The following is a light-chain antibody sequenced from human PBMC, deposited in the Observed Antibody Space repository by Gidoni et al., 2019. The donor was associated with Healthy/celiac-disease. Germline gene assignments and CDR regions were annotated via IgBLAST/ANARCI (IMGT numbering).Light chain of an antibody. CDR1: QSISSY. CDR2: AAS. V-gene: IGKV1-39*01. J-gene: IGKJ4*01. CDR3: QQSYSTPLT. Sequence: GDRVTITCRASQSISSYLNWYQQKPGKAPKLLIYAASSLQSGVPSRFSGSGSGTDFTLTISSLQPEDFATYYCQQSYSTPLTFGGGTKVEIK.